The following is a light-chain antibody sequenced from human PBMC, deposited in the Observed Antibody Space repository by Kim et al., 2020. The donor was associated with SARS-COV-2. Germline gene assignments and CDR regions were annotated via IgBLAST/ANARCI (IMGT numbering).Light chain of an antibody. J-gene: IGKJ3*01. Sequence: DIQMTQSPSSLSASVGDRVTITCRASQSISRYLNWYQHKPGKAPKLLIYAASSLQSGVPSRFSGSGSGTDFTLTISSLQPEDFATYYCQQSYSTPPFTFGPGTKVDIK. CDR2: AAS. CDR3: QQSYSTPPFT. V-gene: IGKV1-39*01. CDR1: QSISRY.